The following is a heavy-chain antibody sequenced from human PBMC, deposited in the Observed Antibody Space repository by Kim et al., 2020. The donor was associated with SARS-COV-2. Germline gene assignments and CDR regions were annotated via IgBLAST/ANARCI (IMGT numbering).Heavy chain of an antibody. CDR3: ARESGRRTFRLSLGY. D-gene: IGHD1-26*01. CDR2: ASFDGNAD. J-gene: IGHJ4*01. Sequence: GGSLRLSCLASGFSLSSYTMHWFRQAPGKGLEAVAVASFDGNADYYVDSVKGRFTVSRDNSKNTLYLEMSGLKKDDTAVYFCARESGRRTFRLSLGYWG. V-gene: IGHV3-30*04. CDR1: GFSLSSYT.